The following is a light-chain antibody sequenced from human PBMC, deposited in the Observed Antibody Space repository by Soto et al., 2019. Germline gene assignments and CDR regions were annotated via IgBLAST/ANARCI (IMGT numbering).Light chain of an antibody. V-gene: IGLV2-14*01. CDR3: SSFTSSNTWL. J-gene: IGLJ3*02. CDR1: SSNVGGYNY. CDR2: EIT. Sequence: QSVLTQPASVSGSPGQSITISCTGTSSNVGGYNYVSWYQQYPGKAPKLMIFEITNRPSGVSDRFSVSKSGNTAALTISGLQAEDEDDYYGSSFTSSNTWLFGGGTKLTVL.